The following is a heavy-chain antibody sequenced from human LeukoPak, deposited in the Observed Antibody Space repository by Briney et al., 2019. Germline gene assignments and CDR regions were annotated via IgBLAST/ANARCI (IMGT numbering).Heavy chain of an antibody. D-gene: IGHD3-10*01. CDR3: ARVPARGQWDFQH. CDR2: ITGSGDNT. V-gene: IGHV3-23*01. CDR1: GSTFRLYA. Sequence: GGSLRLSCAASGSTFRLYALSWVRQVQGKGLEWVSGITGSGDNTYYADSVKGRFTISRDNAKNSLYLQMNSLRAEDTAVYYCARVPARGQWDFQHWGQGTLVTVSS. J-gene: IGHJ1*01.